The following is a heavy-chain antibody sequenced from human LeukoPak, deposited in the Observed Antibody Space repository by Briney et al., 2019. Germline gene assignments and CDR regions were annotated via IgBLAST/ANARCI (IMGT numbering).Heavy chain of an antibody. J-gene: IGHJ6*03. CDR3: RAYIPNDVVPADPHYYYMDV. CDR1: GGTFSSYA. D-gene: IGHD2-2*01. V-gene: IGHV1-69*13. Sequence: SVKVSCKASGGTFSSYAISWVRQAPGQGLEWMGGIIPIFGTANYAQKFQGRVTITADESTSTAYMELSSLRSEDTAVYYCRAYIPNDVVPADPHYYYMDVWGKGTTVTVSS. CDR2: IIPIFGTA.